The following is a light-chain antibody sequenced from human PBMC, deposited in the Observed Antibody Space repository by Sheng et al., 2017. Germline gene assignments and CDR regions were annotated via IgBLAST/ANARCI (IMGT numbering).Light chain of an antibody. Sequence: QSVLTQPPSVSGAPGHTVTISCTGTSSNIGAGYDVHWYQQLPGTAPKLLIYDNNNRPSGIPDRFSGSKSGTSATLGITGLQTGDEADYYCATWDSSLSGGVFGTGTKVTVL. V-gene: IGLV1-51*01. CDR1: SSNIGAGYD. J-gene: IGLJ1*01. CDR3: ATWDSSLSGGV. CDR2: DNN.